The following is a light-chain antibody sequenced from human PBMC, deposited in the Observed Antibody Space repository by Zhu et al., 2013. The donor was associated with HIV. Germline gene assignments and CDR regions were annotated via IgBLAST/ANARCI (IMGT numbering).Light chain of an antibody. J-gene: IGLJ1*01. CDR2: GNN. V-gene: IGLV1-40*01. Sequence: QSVLTQTPSVSGAPGQRVTISCTGGSSNIRAGFDVQWYQQLPGAAPKLLIYGNNNRPSGVPDRFSGSKSDTSASLAITGLQAEDEGDYYCSSYTTSNTLVFGTGTKVTVL. CDR3: SSYTTSNTLV. CDR1: SSNIRAGFD.